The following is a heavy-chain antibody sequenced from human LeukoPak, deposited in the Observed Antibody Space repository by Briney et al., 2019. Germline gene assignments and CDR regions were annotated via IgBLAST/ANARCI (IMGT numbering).Heavy chain of an antibody. CDR3: ARTYNPDY. CDR1: GFTFSSTG. D-gene: IGHD1-14*01. Sequence: PGGSLRLSCTASGFTFSSTGMHWVRQAPGKGLEWVSYIRYDGNNKYYGDSVRGRLTVSRHNSKNTLYLQMNSLRVEDTAVYYCARTYNPDYWGQGALVTVSS. CDR2: IRYDGNNK. V-gene: IGHV3-30*02. J-gene: IGHJ4*02.